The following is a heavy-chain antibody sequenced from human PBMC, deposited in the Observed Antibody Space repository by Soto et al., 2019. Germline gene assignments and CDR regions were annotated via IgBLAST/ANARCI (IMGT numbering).Heavy chain of an antibody. CDR3: ARTTNTGTDY. Sequence: SGPTLVNPTQTLTLTCTFSGFSLTSNEMRVTWLRQPPGKALEWLARIDWDGEKFYSSSLRTRLTISKDSSKNQVVLTVTNMDPVDTATYYCARTTNTGTDYWGQGILVTVSS. J-gene: IGHJ4*02. D-gene: IGHD1-1*01. CDR1: GFSLTSNEMR. CDR2: IDWDGEK. V-gene: IGHV2-70*04.